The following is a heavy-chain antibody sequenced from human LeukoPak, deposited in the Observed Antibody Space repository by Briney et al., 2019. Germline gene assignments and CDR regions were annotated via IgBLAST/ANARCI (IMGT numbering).Heavy chain of an antibody. CDR3: ARDWGSGSFYAEPYFDY. J-gene: IGHJ4*02. V-gene: IGHV3-53*01. D-gene: IGHD3-10*01. CDR2: IYSGGST. Sequence: GGALRLSCAASGFTVSSNYMSWVGQAPGKGVEWVSVIYSGGSTDYADSVKGRFTISRDNSKNTLYLQMNSLRAEDTAVYYCARDWGSGSFYAEPYFDYWGQGTLVTVSS. CDR1: GFTVSSNY.